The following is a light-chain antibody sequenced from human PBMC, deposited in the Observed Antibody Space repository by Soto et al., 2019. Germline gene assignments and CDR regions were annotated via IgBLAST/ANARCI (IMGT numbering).Light chain of an antibody. CDR1: NIGSKS. V-gene: IGLV3-21*02. CDR3: QVWDSTSDHWV. CDR2: DDS. Sequence: SYELTQPPSVSVAPGQTATITCGGNNIGSKSVHWYRQRPGQAPVMVVYDDSDRPSGIPERFSGSNSGNTATLTISRVEAGDEADFYCQVWDSTSDHWVFGGGTMLTVL. J-gene: IGLJ3*02.